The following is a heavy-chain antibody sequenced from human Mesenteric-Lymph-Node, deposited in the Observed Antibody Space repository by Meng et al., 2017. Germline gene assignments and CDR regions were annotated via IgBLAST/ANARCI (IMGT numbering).Heavy chain of an antibody. V-gene: IGHV6-1*01. D-gene: IGHD6-13*01. CDR2: TYYRSKWYN. CDR3: ARDRGAAVGTGPYFVH. J-gene: IGHJ4*02. CDR1: GDSVSSNSAA. Sequence: QTRSLTGAISGDSVSSNSAAWNWIRQSPSRGLEWLGGTYYRSKWYNDYAVSVKSRITINPDTSKNQFSLQLNSVTPEDTAVYYCARDRGAAVGTGPYFVHWGQGTLVTVSS.